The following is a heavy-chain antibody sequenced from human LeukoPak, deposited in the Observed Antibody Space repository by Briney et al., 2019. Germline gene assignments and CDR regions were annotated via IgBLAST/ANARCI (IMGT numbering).Heavy chain of an antibody. Sequence: PGGSLRLSCAASGFTFSDYYMSWIRQAPGKGLEWVSYISSSGSTIYYADSVKGRFTISRDNAKNSLYLQMNSLRPEDTALYFCAKDRRPYSGSYDYWGQGTLVTVSS. CDR3: AKDRRPYSGSYDY. CDR1: GFTFSDYY. V-gene: IGHV3-11*01. CDR2: ISSSGSTI. J-gene: IGHJ4*02. D-gene: IGHD1-26*01.